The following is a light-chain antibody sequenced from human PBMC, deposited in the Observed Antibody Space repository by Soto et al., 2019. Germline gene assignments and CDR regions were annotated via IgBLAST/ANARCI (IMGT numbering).Light chain of an antibody. CDR1: QSVSSSY. J-gene: IGKJ1*01. CDR3: QQYGSSHWT. Sequence: EIVLTQSPDTLSLSPGERATLSCRASQSVSSSYLAWYQQRPGQAPRLLIYGASSSATGIPDRFSGSGSGTDFTRTISRLEHEDFAVYYCQQYGSSHWTFGQGTKVEIK. V-gene: IGKV3-20*01. CDR2: GAS.